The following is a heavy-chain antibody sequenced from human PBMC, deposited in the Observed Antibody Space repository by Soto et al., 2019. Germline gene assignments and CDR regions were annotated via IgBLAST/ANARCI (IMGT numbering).Heavy chain of an antibody. CDR1: GFTVSTYE. V-gene: IGHV3-13*01. CDR2: IGTGGDT. CDR3: ARDVYYTGRNGLDYYYGMDD. Sequence: GGSLRLSFAASGFTVSTYEMHWVRQVIGKGLEWVSAIGTGGDTYYAVSVRGRFTISRDNAKNSLYLQMNSPSAGDTAVYYCARDVYYTGRNGLDYYYGMDDWGQGTTVTVSS. D-gene: IGHD1-26*01. J-gene: IGHJ6*02.